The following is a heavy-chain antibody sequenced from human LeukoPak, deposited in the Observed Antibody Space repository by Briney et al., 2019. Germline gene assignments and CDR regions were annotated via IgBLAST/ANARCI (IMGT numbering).Heavy chain of an antibody. CDR1: GGSIYGGGYY. D-gene: IGHD5-24*01. J-gene: IGHJ3*02. Sequence: SETLSLTCTVSGGSIYGGGYYWSWIRQPPGKGLEWIGYIYHSGTTYYNPSLKSRVTISIDRSKNQFSLKLSSVTAADTAVYYCARWHDAFDIWGQGTMVTVSS. CDR2: IYHSGTT. CDR3: ARWHDAFDI. V-gene: IGHV4-30-2*02.